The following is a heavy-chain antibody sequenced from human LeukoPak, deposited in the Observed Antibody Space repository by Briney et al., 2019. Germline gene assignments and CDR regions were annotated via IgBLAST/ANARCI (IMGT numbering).Heavy chain of an antibody. CDR3: ARETFGVVIIEYYMDV. CDR1: GFTFDDYG. D-gene: IGHD3-3*01. J-gene: IGHJ6*03. CDR2: INWNGGST. V-gene: IGHV3-20*04. Sequence: GGSLRLSCAASGFTFDDYGMSWVRQAPGKGLEWVSGINWNGGSTGYADSVKGRFTISRDNAKSSLYLQMNSLRAEDTALYYCARETFGVVIIEYYMDVWGKGTTVTVSS.